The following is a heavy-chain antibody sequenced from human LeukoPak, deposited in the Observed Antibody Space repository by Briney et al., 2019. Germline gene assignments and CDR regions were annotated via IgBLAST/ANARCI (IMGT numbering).Heavy chain of an antibody. CDR3: ARMSMGAVAGTGGFY. V-gene: IGHV3-23*01. CDR2: IGSDYKT. D-gene: IGHD6-19*01. J-gene: IGHJ4*02. CDR1: GFTIGGFA. Sequence: GGSLRLSCAASGFTIGGFAMTWVRQAPGKGLEWVSSIGSDYKTHYSESVKGRFAISRDNSQSTVFLQMNSLRAEDTAVYYCARMSMGAVAGTGGFYWGQGTLVTVSS.